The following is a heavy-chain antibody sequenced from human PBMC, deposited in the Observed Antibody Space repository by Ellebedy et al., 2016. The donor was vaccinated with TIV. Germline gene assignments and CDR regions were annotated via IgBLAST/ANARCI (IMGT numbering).Heavy chain of an antibody. CDR3: ARHRTRTVVATAVFDY. V-gene: IGHV4-39*01. Sequence: MPSEPLSLTCTVSGRSISSSAYYWGWIRQPPGKGLEWIGSINYSGSTHYNPSLKSQITISLDTAKNHFSLRLDSVTAADTAVYYCARHRTRTVVATAVFDYWGQGSLVTVSS. J-gene: IGHJ4*02. CDR2: INYSGST. D-gene: IGHD2-21*02. CDR1: GRSISSSAYY.